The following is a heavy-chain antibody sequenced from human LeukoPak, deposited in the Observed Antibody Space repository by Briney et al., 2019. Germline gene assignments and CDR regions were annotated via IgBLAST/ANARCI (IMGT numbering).Heavy chain of an antibody. Sequence: SETLSLTCTVSGGSISSYYWSWIRQPPGKGLEWIGYIYYSGSTNYNPSLKSRVTISVDTSKNQFSLKLSSVTAADTAVYYCARCRKLHHFDYWGQGTLVTVSS. CDR2: IYYSGST. V-gene: IGHV4-59*01. CDR3: ARCRKLHHFDY. J-gene: IGHJ4*02. CDR1: GGSISSYY.